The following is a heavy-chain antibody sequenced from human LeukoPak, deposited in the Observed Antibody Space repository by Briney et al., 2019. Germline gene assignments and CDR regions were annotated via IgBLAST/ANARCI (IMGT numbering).Heavy chain of an antibody. CDR3: AGEGGSSSWYHSCHY. Sequence: ASVKVSCKASGYTFTSYAMHWVRQAPGQRLEWMGWINAGNGNTKYSQKFQGRVTITRDTSASTAYMELSSLRSEDTAVYYCAGEGGSSSWYHSCHYWGQGTLVTVSS. CDR2: INAGNGNT. CDR1: GYTFTSYA. D-gene: IGHD6-13*01. J-gene: IGHJ4*02. V-gene: IGHV1-3*01.